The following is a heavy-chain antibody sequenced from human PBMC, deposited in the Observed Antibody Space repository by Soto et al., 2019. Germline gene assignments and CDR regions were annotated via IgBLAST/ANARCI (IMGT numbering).Heavy chain of an antibody. V-gene: IGHV3-23*01. D-gene: IGHD3-10*01. Sequence: GGSMRLSCAASGFTFSSYAMSWVRQEPWNGLASFSAFSGSGRSTYYPASVPRRFPLSRDNSKNSLYLQMNSLRAEDTAVYSCAEDDRELNYYFYYLAVRLYGTTVTVSS. CDR1: GFTFSSYA. J-gene: IGHJ6*03. CDR2: FSGSGRST. CDR3: AEDDRELNYYFYYLAV.